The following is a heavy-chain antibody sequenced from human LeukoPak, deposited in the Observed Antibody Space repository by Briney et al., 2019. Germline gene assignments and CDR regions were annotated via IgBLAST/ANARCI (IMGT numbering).Heavy chain of an antibody. Sequence: GESLKISCKGSGYSFTSYWIGWVRPMPGKGLEWMGIIYPGDSGTRYSPSFQGQVTISADKSISTAYLQWSSLKASDTAMYYCARLRAHYDSSGYPQKYYFDYWGQGTLVTVSS. D-gene: IGHD3-22*01. J-gene: IGHJ4*02. V-gene: IGHV5-51*01. CDR2: IYPGDSGT. CDR3: ARLRAHYDSSGYPQKYYFDY. CDR1: GYSFTSYW.